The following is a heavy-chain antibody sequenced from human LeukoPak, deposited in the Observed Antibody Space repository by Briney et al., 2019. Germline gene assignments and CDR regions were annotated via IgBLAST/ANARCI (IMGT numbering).Heavy chain of an antibody. V-gene: IGHV3-66*01. CDR2: IYSGRST. J-gene: IGHJ4*02. D-gene: IGHD5-12*01. CDR1: GFTITNNY. Sequence: GGSLRLSCAASGFTITNNYMSWVRQAPGKGLEWVSVIYSGRSTYYADSVRGRFTISRDNSKNTLHLQMNSLRAEDTAVYYCASRGYGGYDPGREFDYWGQGTLVTVSS. CDR3: ASRGYGGYDPGREFDY.